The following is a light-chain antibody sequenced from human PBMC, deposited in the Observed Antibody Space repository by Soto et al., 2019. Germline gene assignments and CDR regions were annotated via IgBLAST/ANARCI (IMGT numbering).Light chain of an antibody. CDR3: QQSYSTPLT. CDR1: ESISDY. Sequence: DIQMTQSPSSLSASVGDRVTITCRASESISDYLNWYQQKPGKAPKLLIYAASNLQSGVPSRFSGSGSGTVYTLTIGSLQPEDFATYYCQQSYSTPLTFGGGTKVDIK. CDR2: AAS. V-gene: IGKV1-39*01. J-gene: IGKJ4*01.